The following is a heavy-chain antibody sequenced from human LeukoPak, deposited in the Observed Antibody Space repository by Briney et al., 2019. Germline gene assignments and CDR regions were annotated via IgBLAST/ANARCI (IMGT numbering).Heavy chain of an antibody. J-gene: IGHJ2*01. D-gene: IGHD6-19*01. V-gene: IGHV3-53*01. CDR1: GFTVSSNY. CDR3: ARDGSRYWYFDL. CDR2: IYSGYST. Sequence: GGSLRLSCAASGFTVSSNYMSWVRQAPGKRLEWVSVIYSGYSTYYADSVKGRFTISRDNSKNTVYLQMNSLRAEDTAVYYCARDGSRYWYFDLWGRGTLVTVSS.